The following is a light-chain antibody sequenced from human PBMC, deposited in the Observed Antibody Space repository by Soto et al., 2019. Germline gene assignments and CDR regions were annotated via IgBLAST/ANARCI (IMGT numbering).Light chain of an antibody. V-gene: IGLV1-40*01. CDR1: SSNIGAGYA. CDR3: QSYDNSHDSDAI. CDR2: DSD. J-gene: IGLJ2*01. Sequence: QSVLTQPPSVSGAPGQRVTISCTGSSSNIGAGYAVHWYQQRPRTAPKLLISDSDNRPSGVPDRFSGSKSGTSASLAITGLQADDEPYYCCQSYDNSHDSDAILGRGTQLTVL.